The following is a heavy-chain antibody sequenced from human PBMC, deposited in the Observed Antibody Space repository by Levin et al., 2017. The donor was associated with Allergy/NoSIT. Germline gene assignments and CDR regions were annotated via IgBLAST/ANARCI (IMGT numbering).Heavy chain of an antibody. CDR2: IKSKTEGGTT. D-gene: IGHD4-23*01. CDR3: ATTGGY. J-gene: IGHJ4*02. CDR1: GFTFSNAW. V-gene: IGHV3-15*01. Sequence: PGGSLRLSCAASGFTFSNAWMTWVRQAPGKGLEWVGRIKSKTEGGTTDYAAPVKGRFTISRDDSKNTLYLQMNSLKTEDTAVYYCATTGGYWGQGTLVTVSS.